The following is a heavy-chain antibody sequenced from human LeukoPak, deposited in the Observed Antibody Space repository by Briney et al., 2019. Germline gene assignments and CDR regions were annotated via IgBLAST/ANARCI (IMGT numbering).Heavy chain of an antibody. Sequence: GGSLRLSCAASGFTLSSYGMHWVRQAPGKGLEWVAVISYDGSNTYYADSVKGRFTISRDISKNSLSLQMNSLRPEDAAVYHCAKDRGLITMVRGAYFDYWGRGTLVTVSS. CDR3: AKDRGLITMVRGAYFDY. J-gene: IGHJ4*02. CDR1: GFTLSSYG. V-gene: IGHV3-30*18. D-gene: IGHD3-10*01. CDR2: ISYDGSNT.